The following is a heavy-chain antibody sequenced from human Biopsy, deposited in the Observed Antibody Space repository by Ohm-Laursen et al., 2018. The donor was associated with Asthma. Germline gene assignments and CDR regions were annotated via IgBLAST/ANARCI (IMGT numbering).Heavy chain of an antibody. D-gene: IGHD2-21*01. CDR3: AKDERAYYGSDSKYMQPVPLGD. CDR2: IKHDGTEK. J-gene: IGHJ4*02. V-gene: IGHV3-7*03. CDR1: GLTFGDYW. Sequence: SLRLSCAASGLTFGDYWMSWVRQVPGKGLEWVANIKHDGTEKNHVDSLKGRFTISRDNAKNSLYLQMNSLTAEDTAVYHCAKDERAYYGSDSKYMQPVPLGDWGQGTVVIVSA.